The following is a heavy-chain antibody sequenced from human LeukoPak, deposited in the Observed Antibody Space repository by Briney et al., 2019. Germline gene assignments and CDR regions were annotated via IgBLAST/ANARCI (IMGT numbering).Heavy chain of an antibody. D-gene: IGHD2-2*03. Sequence: PGGSLRLSCAASGFSFSIYGMHWVRQAPGKGLEWVAVIWYDESSKYFANSGKGRFTISRDNSKNTLYLQMNSLRVEDTAVYYCAKDGGGYCSSTSCSGSWFDPWGQGTLVTVSS. V-gene: IGHV3-33*06. CDR3: AKDGGGYCSSTSCSGSWFDP. CDR1: GFSFSIYG. J-gene: IGHJ5*02. CDR2: IWYDESSK.